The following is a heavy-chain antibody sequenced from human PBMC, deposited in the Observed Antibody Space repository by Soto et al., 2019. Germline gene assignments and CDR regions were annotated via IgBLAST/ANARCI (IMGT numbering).Heavy chain of an antibody. V-gene: IGHV3-30-3*01. CDR3: ARGGYYGGLDY. Sequence: GESLKISCAASGFTFSSYAMHWVRRAPGKGLEWVAVISYDGNTEYHADSVKGRFTISRDSSKNTVFLQMNSLRVEDTAVYFCARGGYYGGLDYWGQGTLVTVSS. CDR2: ISYDGNTE. CDR1: GFTFSSYA. D-gene: IGHD4-17*01. J-gene: IGHJ4*02.